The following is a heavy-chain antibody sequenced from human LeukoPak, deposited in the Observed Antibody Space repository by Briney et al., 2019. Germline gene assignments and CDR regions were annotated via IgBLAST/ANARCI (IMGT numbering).Heavy chain of an antibody. CDR2: INHSGST. Sequence: SETLSLTCAVYGGSFSGYYWSWIRQPPGRGLEWIGEINHSGSTNHNPSLKSRVTISVDTSKNQFSLKLSSVTAADTAVYYCARRPRGVRRDGYNIYYFDYWGQGTLVTVSS. CDR3: ARRPRGVRRDGYNIYYFDY. D-gene: IGHD5-24*01. V-gene: IGHV4-34*01. J-gene: IGHJ4*02. CDR1: GGSFSGYY.